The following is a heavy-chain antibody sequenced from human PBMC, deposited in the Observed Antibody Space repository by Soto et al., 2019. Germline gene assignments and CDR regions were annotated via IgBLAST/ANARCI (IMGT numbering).Heavy chain of an antibody. V-gene: IGHV4-34*01. J-gene: IGHJ4*02. Sequence: SETLSLTCAVYGGSFSGFYWSWIRQPPGKGLEWLGEISHSGTTNYNPSLKSRVIISADTSKNQLSLKLTSVTAADTAVYYCERGGVVSMRRYWGQGGLGTVS. CDR1: GGSFSGFY. CDR3: ERGGVVSMRRY. CDR2: ISHSGTT. D-gene: IGHD2-15*01.